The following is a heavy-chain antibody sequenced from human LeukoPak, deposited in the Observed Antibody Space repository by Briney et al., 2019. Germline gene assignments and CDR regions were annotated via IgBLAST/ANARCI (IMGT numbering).Heavy chain of an antibody. Sequence: SQTLSLTCTVSGGSISSGGYYWSWIRQHPGKGLEWIGYIYYSGSTYYNPSLKSRVTISVDTSKNQFSLKLSSVTAADTAVYYCAREAAAIYYFDCWGQGTLVTVSS. CDR2: IYYSGST. CDR3: AREAAAIYYFDC. D-gene: IGHD6-13*01. CDR1: GGSISSGGYY. V-gene: IGHV4-31*03. J-gene: IGHJ4*02.